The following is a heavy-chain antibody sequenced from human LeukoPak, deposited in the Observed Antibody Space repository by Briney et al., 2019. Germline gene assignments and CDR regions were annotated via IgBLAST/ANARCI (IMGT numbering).Heavy chain of an antibody. CDR2: IRYDGSNK. V-gene: IGHV3-30*02. D-gene: IGHD3-22*01. CDR3: ATISFSVSYYYDSSGYYRELDY. J-gene: IGHJ4*02. Sequence: GGSLRLSCAASGFTFSSYCMHWVRQAPGKGLEWVAFIRYDGSNKYYADSVKGRFTISRDNSKNTLYLQMNSLRAEDTAVYYCATISFSVSYYYDSSGYYRELDYWGQGTLVTVSS. CDR1: GFTFSSYC.